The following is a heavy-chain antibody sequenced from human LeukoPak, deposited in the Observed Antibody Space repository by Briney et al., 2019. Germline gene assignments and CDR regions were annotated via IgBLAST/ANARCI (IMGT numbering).Heavy chain of an antibody. D-gene: IGHD3-22*01. CDR3: AKDAADSSGYSSNLLFDY. CDR1: GFAFSSYA. V-gene: IGHV3-23*01. CDR2: ISGSGGST. J-gene: IGHJ4*02. Sequence: PGGPLRLSCAASGFAFSSYAMSWVRQAPGKGLEWVSAISGSGGSTYYADSVKGRFNISRDNSKNRLYLQMNSLRAEDTAVYYCAKDAADSSGYSSNLLFDYWGQGTLVTVSS.